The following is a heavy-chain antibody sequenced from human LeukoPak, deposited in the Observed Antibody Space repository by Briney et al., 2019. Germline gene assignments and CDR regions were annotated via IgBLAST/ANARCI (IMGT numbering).Heavy chain of an antibody. CDR1: GYTFASYG. CDR2: ISAYNGNT. CDR3: ASVVGATILDY. D-gene: IGHD1-26*01. J-gene: IGHJ4*02. V-gene: IGHV1-18*01. Sequence: ASVKVSCKASGYTFASYGISWVRQAPGQGLEWIGWISAYNGNTKYAQKFQGRVTMTTDTSTSTAYMELRSLRSDDTAVYYCASVVGATILDYWGQGTLVTVSS.